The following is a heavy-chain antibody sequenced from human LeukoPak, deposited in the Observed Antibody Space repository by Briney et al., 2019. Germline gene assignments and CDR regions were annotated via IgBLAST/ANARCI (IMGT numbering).Heavy chain of an antibody. CDR2: IIPIFGTA. CDR1: GGTFSSYA. D-gene: IGHD3-3*01. CDR3: ARVPEWTYAFDI. J-gene: IGHJ3*02. Sequence: GASVKVSCKASGGTFSSYAISWVRQAPGQGLEWMGGIIPIFGTANYAQKFQGRVTITTDESTSTAYMELSGLRSEDTAVYYCARVPEWTYAFDIWGQGTMVTVSS. V-gene: IGHV1-69*05.